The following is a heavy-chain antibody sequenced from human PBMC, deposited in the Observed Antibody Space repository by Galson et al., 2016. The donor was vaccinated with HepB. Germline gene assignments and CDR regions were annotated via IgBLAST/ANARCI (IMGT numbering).Heavy chain of an antibody. D-gene: IGHD1-26*01. V-gene: IGHV4-39*01. J-gene: IGHJ5*02. CDR2: IYYDGTT. Sequence: SETLSLTCTVSGDSITSYAYYWGWIRQPPGKGLQWIASIYYDGTTFYNPSLKRRITISADTSKNQFSLKSTSVTAADTAVYYCASRPREYGGSHLFDPWGQGTLVTVSS. CDR3: ASRPREYGGSHLFDP. CDR1: GDSITSYAYY.